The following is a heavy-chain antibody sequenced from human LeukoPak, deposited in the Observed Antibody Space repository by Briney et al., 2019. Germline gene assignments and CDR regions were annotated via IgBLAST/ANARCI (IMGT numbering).Heavy chain of an antibody. J-gene: IGHJ4*02. CDR2: IGRRGDST. CDR3: AKDSPPYFFDY. CDR1: GFTFGSYA. Sequence: PGGSLRLSCAASGFTFGSYAMSWVRQAPGKGLEWVSAIGRRGDSTYYADSVKGRFTISRDNSKNTLYLQINTLRAGDTAVYYCAKDSPPYFFDYWGQGTLVIVSS. V-gene: IGHV3-23*01.